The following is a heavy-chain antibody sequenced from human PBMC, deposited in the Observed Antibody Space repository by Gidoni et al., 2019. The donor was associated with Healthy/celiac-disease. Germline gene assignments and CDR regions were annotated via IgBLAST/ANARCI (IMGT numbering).Heavy chain of an antibody. CDR2: IGTAGDP. J-gene: IGHJ6*03. D-gene: IGHD6-6*01. Sequence: EVQLVESGGGLVQPGGSLRLSCAASGFTFSSYDMHWVRQATGKGLEWVSAIGTAGDPYYPGSVKGRFTISRENAKISLYLQMNILRAGDTAVYYCARCGKAARGYYMDVWGKGTTVTVSS. CDR3: ARCGKAARGYYMDV. CDR1: GFTFSSYD. V-gene: IGHV3-13*05.